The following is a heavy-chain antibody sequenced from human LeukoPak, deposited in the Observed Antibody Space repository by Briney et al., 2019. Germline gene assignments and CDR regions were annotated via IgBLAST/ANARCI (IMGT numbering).Heavy chain of an antibody. CDR1: GFTFSSYW. Sequence: GGSLRLSCAASGFTFSSYWMSWVRQAPGKGLEWVANIKQDGSEKYYVDSVKGRFTISRDNAKNSLYLQMNSLRAEDTAVYYCARDRQQLWDFDAFDIWGQGTMVTVSS. V-gene: IGHV3-7*01. CDR2: IKQDGSEK. J-gene: IGHJ3*02. D-gene: IGHD5-18*01. CDR3: ARDRQQLWDFDAFDI.